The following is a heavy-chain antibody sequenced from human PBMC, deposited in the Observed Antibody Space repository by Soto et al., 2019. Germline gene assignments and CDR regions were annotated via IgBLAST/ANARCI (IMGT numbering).Heavy chain of an antibody. CDR2: ISSVTGTI. V-gene: IGHV3-11*01. CDR3: ARVGQDYYYGMDV. CDR1: GFIFSDYY. J-gene: IGHJ6*02. Sequence: QVQLVESGGGLVKPGGSLRLSCAASGFIFSDYYMSWIRQAPGKGLEWVSYISSVTGTIYYADSVKGRFTISRDNAKNLLYLQMNSLRAEDMAVYYCARVGQDYYYGMDVWGQGTTVTVSS.